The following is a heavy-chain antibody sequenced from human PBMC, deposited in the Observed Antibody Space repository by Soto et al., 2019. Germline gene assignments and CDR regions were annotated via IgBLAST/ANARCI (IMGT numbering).Heavy chain of an antibody. CDR3: ARSGSVPYYYYALDV. D-gene: IGHD1-26*01. CDR1: GYTFSCTG. CDR2: ISTYNGDT. Sequence: APVKVCCKASGYTFSCTGIRWVRQATVQGLEWMGWISTYNGDTNYAQKVQGRVTMTTDTSTSTAFMELMSLRSDDTAVYYCARSGSVPYYYYALDVWCQGPTVTVSS. J-gene: IGHJ6*02. V-gene: IGHV1-18*01.